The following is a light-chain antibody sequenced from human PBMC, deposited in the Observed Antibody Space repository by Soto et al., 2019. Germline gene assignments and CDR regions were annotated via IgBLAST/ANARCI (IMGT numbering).Light chain of an antibody. CDR2: GAS. J-gene: IGKJ3*01. CDR1: QSVSSN. CDR3: QQYNNWPPV. V-gene: IGKV3-15*01. Sequence: EIVMTQSPATLSVSPGERATLSCRASQSVSSNLAWYQQKPGQAPRLLIYGASTRATGIPARLSGSGSGTEFTLTISSLQSEDFAVYYCQQYNNWPPVFGPGTKVDI.